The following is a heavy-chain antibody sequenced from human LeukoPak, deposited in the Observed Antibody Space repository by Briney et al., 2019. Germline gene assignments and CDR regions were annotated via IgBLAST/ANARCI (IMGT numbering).Heavy chain of an antibody. J-gene: IGHJ6*02. CDR3: ARYGDYADYYYYGMDV. D-gene: IGHD4-17*01. CDR2: IYYSGST. Sequence: SETLSLTCTVFGGSISSSSYYWGWIRQPPGKGLEWIGSIYYSGSTYYNPSLKSRVTISVDTSKNQFSLKLSSVTAADTAVYYCARYGDYADYYYYGMDVWGQGTTVTVSS. CDR1: GGSISSSSYY. V-gene: IGHV4-39*01.